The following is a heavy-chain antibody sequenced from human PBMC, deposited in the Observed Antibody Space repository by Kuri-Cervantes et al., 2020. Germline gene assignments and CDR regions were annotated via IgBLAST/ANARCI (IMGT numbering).Heavy chain of an antibody. Sequence: ESLKISCAVYGGSFSGYYWSWIRQPPGKGLEWIGEINHSGSTNYNPSLKSRVTISVDTSKNQFSLKLSSVTAADTAVYYCARVAGGLYSYGFDYWGQGTLVTVSS. J-gene: IGHJ4*02. CDR2: INHSGST. CDR3: ARVAGGLYSYGFDY. D-gene: IGHD5-18*01. CDR1: GGSFSGYY. V-gene: IGHV4-34*01.